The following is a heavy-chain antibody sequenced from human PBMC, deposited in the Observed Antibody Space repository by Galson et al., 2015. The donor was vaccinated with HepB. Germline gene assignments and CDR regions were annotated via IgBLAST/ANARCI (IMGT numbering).Heavy chain of an antibody. CDR3: ARAYCGGDCSPAYSQH. Sequence: QSGAEVKKPGESLRISCKGSGYSFTSYWISWVRQMPGKGLEWMGRIDPSDSYTNYSPSFQGHVTISADKSISTAYLQWSSLKASDTAMYYCARAYCGGDCSPAYSQHWGQGTLVTVSS. CDR2: IDPSDSYT. CDR1: GYSFTSYW. J-gene: IGHJ1*01. D-gene: IGHD2-21*02. V-gene: IGHV5-10-1*01.